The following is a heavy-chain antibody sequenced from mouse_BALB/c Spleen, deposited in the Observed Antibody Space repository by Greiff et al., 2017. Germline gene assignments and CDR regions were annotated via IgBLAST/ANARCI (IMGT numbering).Heavy chain of an antibody. CDR1: GFNIKDTY. CDR3: ADGSSYAMDY. J-gene: IGHJ4*01. D-gene: IGHD1-1*01. CDR2: IDPANGNT. Sequence: LVESGAELVKPGASVKLSCTASGFNIKDTYMHWVKQRPEQGLEWIGRIDPANGNTKYDPKFQGKATITADTSSNTAYLQLSRLTSEDTAVYYCADGSSYAMDYWGQGTSVTVSS. V-gene: IGHV14-3*02.